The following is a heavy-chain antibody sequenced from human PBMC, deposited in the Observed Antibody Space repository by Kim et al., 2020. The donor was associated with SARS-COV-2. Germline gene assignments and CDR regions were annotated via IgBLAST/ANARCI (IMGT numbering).Heavy chain of an antibody. Sequence: GGSLRLSCAVSGFTFRTFSMNWVRQAPGKGLEWVSSISRTSDYIYYADSVKGRFTISRDNAKNSLYLQMTSLRAEDTAVYYCARDVTVTTLYAFETWGQGTMVTVSS. CDR1: GFTFRTFS. V-gene: IGHV3-21*06. D-gene: IGHD4-17*01. J-gene: IGHJ3*02. CDR2: ISRTSDYI. CDR3: ARDVTVTTLYAFET.